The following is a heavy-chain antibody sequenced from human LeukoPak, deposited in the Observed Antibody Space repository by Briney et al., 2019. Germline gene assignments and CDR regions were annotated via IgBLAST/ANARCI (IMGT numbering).Heavy chain of an antibody. Sequence: GASVKVSCKASGGTFSSYAISWVRQAPGQGLEWMGGIIPIFGTANYAQKFRGRVTITADESTSTAYMELSSLRSEDTAVYYCARDLRFDCSSTSCYTENYYYYYMDVWGKGTTVTVSS. CDR2: IIPIFGTA. J-gene: IGHJ6*03. CDR1: GGTFSSYA. CDR3: ARDLRFDCSSTSCYTENYYYYYMDV. D-gene: IGHD2-2*02. V-gene: IGHV1-69*13.